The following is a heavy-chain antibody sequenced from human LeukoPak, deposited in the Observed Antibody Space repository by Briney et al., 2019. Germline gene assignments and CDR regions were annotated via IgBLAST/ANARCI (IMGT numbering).Heavy chain of an antibody. CDR2: FHYSGST. J-gene: IGHJ6*03. CDR1: GGSISSYY. CDR3: ARTAARYYMDV. V-gene: IGHV4-59*01. D-gene: IGHD6-6*01. Sequence: SETLSLTSTVSGGSISSYYWSWIRQPPGKGLEWIGYFHYSGSTNYNPSLKSRVTISVDTSKNQFPLKLSSVTAADTAVYYCARTAARYYMDVWGKGTTVTVSS.